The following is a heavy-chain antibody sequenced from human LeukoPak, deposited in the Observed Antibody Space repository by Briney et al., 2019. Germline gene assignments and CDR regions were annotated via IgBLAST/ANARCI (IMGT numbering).Heavy chain of an antibody. D-gene: IGHD3-3*01. J-gene: IGHJ4*02. V-gene: IGHV1-8*02. CDR3: ARGLRFLEWLLAY. Sequence: GASVTVSCKASGGTFSSYAISWVRQAPGQGLEWMGWMNPNSGNTGYAQKFQGRVTMTRNTSISTAYMELSSLRSEDTAAYYCARGLRFLEWLLAYWGQGTLVTVSS. CDR1: GGTFSSYA. CDR2: MNPNSGNT.